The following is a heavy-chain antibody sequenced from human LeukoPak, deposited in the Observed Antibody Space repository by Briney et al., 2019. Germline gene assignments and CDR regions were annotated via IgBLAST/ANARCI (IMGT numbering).Heavy chain of an antibody. CDR2: FDPEDGET. CDR3: ATDGYNLGFFDY. CDR1: GYTLTELS. Sequence: ASVKVSCKVSGYTLTELSMHWVRQAPGKGPEWMGGFDPEDGETIYAQKFQGRVTMTEDTSTDTAYMELSSLRSEDTAVYYCATDGYNLGFFDYWGQGTLVTVSS. V-gene: IGHV1-24*01. D-gene: IGHD5-24*01. J-gene: IGHJ4*02.